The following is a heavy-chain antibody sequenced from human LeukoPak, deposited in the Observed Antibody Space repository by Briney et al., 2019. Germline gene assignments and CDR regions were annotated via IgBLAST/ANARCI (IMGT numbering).Heavy chain of an antibody. CDR3: ARDRYGDYVVDY. CDR1: GFTSSGNS. V-gene: IGHV3-48*01. D-gene: IGHD4-17*01. Sequence: PGGSLRLSFVASGFTSSGNSMNCVRQAPGKGLEWVSYISSSSDTIYYADSAKGRFTISRDNAKKSLYLQMNSLRAVDTAVYYCARDRYGDYVVDYWGQGTLVTVSS. J-gene: IGHJ4*02. CDR2: ISSSSDTI.